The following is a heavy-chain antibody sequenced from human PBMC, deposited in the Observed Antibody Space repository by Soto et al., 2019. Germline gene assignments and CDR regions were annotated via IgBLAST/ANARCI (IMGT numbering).Heavy chain of an antibody. J-gene: IGHJ4*02. Sequence: QVQLVQSGDEVKKPGSSVKVSCMASGGTFNTFAISWVRQAPGQGLQCMGGIIPMFGTAHYAQKFQGRVTITADESTRTVYMELSSLRSEDTAVYYCARFSPPRGYYAYWGQGTLVTVSS. CDR2: IIPMFGTA. CDR3: ARFSPPRGYYAY. CDR1: GGTFNTFA. D-gene: IGHD3-22*01. V-gene: IGHV1-69*01.